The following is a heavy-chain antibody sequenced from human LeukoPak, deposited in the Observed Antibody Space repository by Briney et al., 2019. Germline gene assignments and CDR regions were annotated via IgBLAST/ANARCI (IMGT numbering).Heavy chain of an antibody. D-gene: IGHD3-3*01. V-gene: IGHV1-18*01. CDR1: GYTFTSYG. CDR3: ARDITIFRVVIAWFDP. J-gene: IGHJ5*02. Sequence: ASVKVPCKASGYTFTSYGISWVRQAPGPGLEWMGWISAYNGKTNYAQKLQGRVTMTTDTSTSTAYMELRSLRSDDTAVYYCARDITIFRVVIAWFDPWGQGTLVTASS. CDR2: ISAYNGKT.